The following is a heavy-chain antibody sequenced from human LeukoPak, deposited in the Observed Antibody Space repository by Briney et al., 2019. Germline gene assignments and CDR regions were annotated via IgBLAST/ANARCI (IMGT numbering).Heavy chain of an antibody. D-gene: IGHD3-10*01. V-gene: IGHV4-59*01. CDR1: GGSISSYY. Sequence: KTSETLSLTCTVSGGSISSYYWSWIRQPPGKGLEWIGYIYYSGSTNYNPSLKSRVTISVDTSKNQFSLKLSSVTAADTAVYYCARGPYGLWYWGQGTLVTVSS. CDR2: IYYSGST. J-gene: IGHJ4*02. CDR3: ARGPYGLWY.